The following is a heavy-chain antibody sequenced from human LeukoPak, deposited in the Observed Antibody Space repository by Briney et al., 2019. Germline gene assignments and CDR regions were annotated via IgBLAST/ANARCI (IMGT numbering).Heavy chain of an antibody. CDR1: GFTFSSYA. J-gene: IGHJ4*02. CDR3: ANTNPVTTVTYYFDY. V-gene: IGHV3-23*01. Sequence: GGSLRLSCAASGFTFSSYAMSWVRQAPGKGLEWVSAISGSGGSTYYADSVKGRFTISRDNSKNTLYLQMNSLRAEDTAVYYCANTNPVTTVTYYFDYWGQGTLVTVSS. D-gene: IGHD4-17*01. CDR2: ISGSGGST.